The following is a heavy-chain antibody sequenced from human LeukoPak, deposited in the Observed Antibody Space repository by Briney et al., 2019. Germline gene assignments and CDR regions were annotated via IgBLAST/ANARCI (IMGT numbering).Heavy chain of an antibody. J-gene: IGHJ4*02. D-gene: IGHD6-19*01. CDR3: ARARPILRYSSGWYDFDY. V-gene: IGHV3-53*01. CDR2: IYSGGST. CDR1: GFTVSSNY. Sequence: GGSLRLSCAASGFTVSSNYMSWVRQAPGKGLEWVSVIYSGGSTYYADSVKGRFTISRDNAKNSLYLQMNSPRGEDTAVYYCARARPILRYSSGWYDFDYWGQGTLVTVSS.